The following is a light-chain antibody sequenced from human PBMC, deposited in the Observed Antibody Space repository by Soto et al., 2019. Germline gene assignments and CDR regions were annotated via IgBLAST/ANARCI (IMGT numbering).Light chain of an antibody. CDR3: QQYYSIPLT. CDR1: QSVLYSSNNKNY. J-gene: IGKJ4*01. CDR2: WAS. V-gene: IGKV4-1*01. Sequence: DIVMTQFPASLAVSLGERATINCKSSQSVLYSSNNKNYLAWYQQKPGQPPKLLIYWASARESGVPDRFSGSGSGTDFTLTISSLQAEDVAVYYCQQYYSIPLTFGGGTKVDIK.